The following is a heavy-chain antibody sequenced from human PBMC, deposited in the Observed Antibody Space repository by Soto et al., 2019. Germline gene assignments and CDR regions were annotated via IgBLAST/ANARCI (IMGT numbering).Heavy chain of an antibody. Sequence: PSETLSLTCSVSGGSINNSTSFWGWLRQSPGKGLEWIATINYRWPAEYNPSLKSRVTISVDRSRNVLSLQMNYVTAPDTAVYYCANYFMSRPWSDTRGQGTLVTVSS. CDR1: GGSINNSTSF. J-gene: IGHJ5*02. CDR3: ANYFMSRPWSDT. CDR2: INYRWPA. D-gene: IGHD6-6*01. V-gene: IGHV4-39*02.